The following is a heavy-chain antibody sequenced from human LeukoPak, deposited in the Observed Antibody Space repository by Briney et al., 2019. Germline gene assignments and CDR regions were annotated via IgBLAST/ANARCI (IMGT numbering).Heavy chain of an antibody. V-gene: IGHV3-23*01. Sequence: GGSLRLSCAASGFIFSNYAMSWVRQAPGKGLEWVSAISGSGGSTYYADSVKGRFTISRDNSKNTLYLQMNSLRAEDTAVYYCAKDQLGTSPGYYFDYWGQGTLVTVSS. D-gene: IGHD7-27*01. CDR1: GFIFSNYA. CDR3: AKDQLGTSPGYYFDY. J-gene: IGHJ4*02. CDR2: ISGSGGST.